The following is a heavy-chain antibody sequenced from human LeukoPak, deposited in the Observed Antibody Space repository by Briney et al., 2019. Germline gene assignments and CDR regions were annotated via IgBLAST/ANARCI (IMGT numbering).Heavy chain of an antibody. V-gene: IGHV3-30*02. J-gene: IGHJ4*02. Sequence: GGSLRLSCAASGFTFSNYGMHWVRQAPGKGLEWVAFIRYDGSNKYYADSVKGRFTISRDNSKNTLYLQMNSLRAEDTAVYYCAKDEGYCSSTSCSCDYWGQGTLVTVSS. CDR1: GFTFSNYG. D-gene: IGHD2-2*01. CDR3: AKDEGYCSSTSCSCDY. CDR2: IRYDGSNK.